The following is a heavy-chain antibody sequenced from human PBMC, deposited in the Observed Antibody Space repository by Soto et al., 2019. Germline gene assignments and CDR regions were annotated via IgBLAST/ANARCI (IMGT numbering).Heavy chain of an antibody. Sequence: QVQLVQSGAEAKKPGSSVKVSCKTSGGTFSSYAISWVRQAPGQGLEWMGGIVPLFRTTNYAQKFQGRVTIPAGKVTDTVYKGLSGLRSGDTAVYYCARGGYSSTWSNLLDRSGLDVWGQGTTVTVSS. CDR2: IVPLFRTT. CDR1: GGTFSSYA. V-gene: IGHV1-69*06. D-gene: IGHD6-13*01. CDR3: ARGGYSSTWSNLLDRSGLDV. J-gene: IGHJ6*02.